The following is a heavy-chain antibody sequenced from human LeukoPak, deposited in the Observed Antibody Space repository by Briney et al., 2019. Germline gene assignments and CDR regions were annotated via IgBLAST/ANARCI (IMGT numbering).Heavy chain of an antibody. CDR1: GISCSDYY. CDR2: ISGDGGSR. CDR3: ARGANILEILRYFDWLLPHFDC. V-gene: IGHV3-66*02. Sequence: GAPLRLSWAASGISCSDYYMRWGRQPRGRGVEWVSLISGDGGSRYYPASVKGRFTISRDNSKNTLYLQMNGLRAEDTAVYYCARGANILEILRYFDWLLPHFDCWGQGTLVTVSS. D-gene: IGHD3-9*01. J-gene: IGHJ4*02.